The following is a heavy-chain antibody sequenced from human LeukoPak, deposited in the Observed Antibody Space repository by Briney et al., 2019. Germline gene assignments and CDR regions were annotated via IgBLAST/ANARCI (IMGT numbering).Heavy chain of an antibody. J-gene: IGHJ4*02. CDR1: GITFTNAW. CDR2: IKSKADGETI. V-gene: IGHV3-15*07. Sequence: GGSLRLSCAASGITFTNAWMNWVRQAPGKGLEWVGRIKSKADGETIDYAAPVKGRFTFSRDDSKNMLYLQMNSLKSEDTAVYYCSTLTSRGLSDSRGQGTLVTVSS. CDR3: STLTSRGLSDS. D-gene: IGHD1-20*01.